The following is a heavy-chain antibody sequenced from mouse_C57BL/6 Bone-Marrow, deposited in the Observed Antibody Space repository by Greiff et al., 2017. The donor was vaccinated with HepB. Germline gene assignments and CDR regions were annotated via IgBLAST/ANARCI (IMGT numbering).Heavy chain of an antibody. Sequence: EVMLVESEGGLVQPGSSMKLSCTASGFTFSDYYMAWVRQVPEKGLEWVANINYDGSSTYYLDSLKSRFIISRDNAKNILYLQMSSLKSEDTATYYCARDRPPHYYGSSPWYFDVWGTGTTVTVSS. J-gene: IGHJ1*03. CDR1: GFTFSDYY. CDR3: ARDRPPHYYGSSPWYFDV. CDR2: INYDGSST. V-gene: IGHV5-16*01. D-gene: IGHD1-1*01.